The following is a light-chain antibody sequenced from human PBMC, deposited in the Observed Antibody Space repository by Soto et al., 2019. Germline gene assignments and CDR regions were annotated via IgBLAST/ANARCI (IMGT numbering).Light chain of an antibody. CDR2: EVS. CDR3: SSYTNSGV. Sequence: QSALTQPPSASGSPGQSVTISCTGTSSDVGAYKYVSWYQHHPGKAPKLIIYEVSNRPSGVSNRFSGSKSGNTASLTISGLQAEDEADYYCSSYTNSGVFGTGTKLTVL. V-gene: IGLV2-14*01. J-gene: IGLJ1*01. CDR1: SSDVGAYKY.